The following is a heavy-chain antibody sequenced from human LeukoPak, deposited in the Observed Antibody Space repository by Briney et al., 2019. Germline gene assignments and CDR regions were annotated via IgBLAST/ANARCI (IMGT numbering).Heavy chain of an antibody. CDR1: GFTFSSYG. Sequence: GGTLRLSCAASGFTFSSYGMSWVRQAPGKGLEWVSAISGSGGSTYYAHSVKGRFTVSRDTAKNSLYLQMTSLRTEDTAVYYCASGTDFSGTSTYFDYWGQGMLVTVSS. D-gene: IGHD3-10*01. CDR2: ISGSGGST. J-gene: IGHJ4*02. V-gene: IGHV3-23*01. CDR3: ASGTDFSGTSTYFDY.